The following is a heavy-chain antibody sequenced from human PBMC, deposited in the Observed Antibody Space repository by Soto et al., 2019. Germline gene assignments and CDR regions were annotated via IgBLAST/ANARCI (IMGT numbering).Heavy chain of an antibody. D-gene: IGHD3-10*01. CDR1: GYTFTSYG. CDR2: ISAYNGNT. Sequence: GASVKVSCKASGYTFTSYGISWVRQAPGQGLEWMGWISAYNGNTNYAQKLQGRVTMTTDTSTSTAYMELRSLRSDDTAVYYCARVQVMWWFGELESNDAFDIWGHGTMVTVSS. V-gene: IGHV1-18*01. CDR3: ARVQVMWWFGELESNDAFDI. J-gene: IGHJ3*02.